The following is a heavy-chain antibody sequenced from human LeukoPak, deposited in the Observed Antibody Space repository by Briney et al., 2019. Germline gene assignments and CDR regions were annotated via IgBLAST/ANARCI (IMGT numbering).Heavy chain of an antibody. CDR1: GFTFSSYS. Sequence: GGSLRLSCAAPGFTFSSYSMNWVRQAPGKGLEWVSSISSSSSYIYYADSVKGRFTISRDNAKNSLYLQMNSLRAEDTAVYYCARSEGSSYYFDYWGQGTLVTVSS. J-gene: IGHJ4*02. D-gene: IGHD6-6*01. CDR2: ISSSSSYI. V-gene: IGHV3-21*01. CDR3: ARSEGSSYYFDY.